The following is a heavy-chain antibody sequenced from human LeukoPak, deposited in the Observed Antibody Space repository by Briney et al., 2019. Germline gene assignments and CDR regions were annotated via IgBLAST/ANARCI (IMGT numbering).Heavy chain of an antibody. V-gene: IGHV4-39*07. CDR3: ARAGLRYFDWLPTTYWFDP. CDR1: GGSISSSSYY. D-gene: IGHD3-9*01. Sequence: KPSETLSLTCTVSGGSISSSSYYWGWIRQPPGKGLEWIGEINHSGSTNYNPSLKSRVTISVDTSKNQFSLKLSSVTAADTAVYYCARAGLRYFDWLPTTYWFDPWGQGTLVTVSS. J-gene: IGHJ5*02. CDR2: INHSGST.